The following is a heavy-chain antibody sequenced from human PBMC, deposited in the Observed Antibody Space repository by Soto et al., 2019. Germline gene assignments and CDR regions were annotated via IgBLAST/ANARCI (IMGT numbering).Heavy chain of an antibody. CDR2: ISWNSGSI. J-gene: IGHJ4*02. V-gene: IGHV3-9*01. CDR1: GFTFDDYA. D-gene: IGHD2-15*01. Sequence: EVQLVESGGGLVQPGRSLRLSCAASGFTFDDYAMHWVRQAPGKGLEWVSGISWNSGSIGYADSVKGRFTISRDNAKNSLYLQMNSLRAEDTALYYCARRYCSGGSCFHFDYWGQGTLVTVSS. CDR3: ARRYCSGGSCFHFDY.